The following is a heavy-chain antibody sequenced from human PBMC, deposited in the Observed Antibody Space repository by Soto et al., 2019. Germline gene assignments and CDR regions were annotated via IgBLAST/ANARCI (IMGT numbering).Heavy chain of an antibody. CDR2: ISTYNDNT. D-gene: IGHD3-22*01. CDR1: GYTFTSYG. Sequence: QDQLVQSGAEVKKSGASVRVSCKASGYTFTSYGISWVRQAPGQGLEWMGWISTYNDNTNYAQKLQDGVTMTTDTSTSTVYMELRSLRSDDTAVYYCARVGYYDSSGYQMINAFDIWGQGTMVTVSS. CDR3: ARVGYYDSSGYQMINAFDI. J-gene: IGHJ3*02. V-gene: IGHV1-18*01.